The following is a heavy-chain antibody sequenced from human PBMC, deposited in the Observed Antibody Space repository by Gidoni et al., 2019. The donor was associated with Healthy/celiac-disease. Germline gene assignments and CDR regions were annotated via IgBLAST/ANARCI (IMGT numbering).Heavy chain of an antibody. V-gene: IGHV1-69*06. D-gene: IGHD3-22*01. CDR1: GGTFRSYA. Sequence: QVQLVQSGAEVKKPGSSVKVSCKASGGTFRSYAISGVRQAPGQGLEWMGGIIPIVGTANYAQKFQGRVTITADKSTSTAYMELSSLRSEDTAVYYCARASTYYYDSSGWYYFDYWGQGTLVTVSS. CDR2: IIPIVGTA. J-gene: IGHJ4*02. CDR3: ARASTYYYDSSGWYYFDY.